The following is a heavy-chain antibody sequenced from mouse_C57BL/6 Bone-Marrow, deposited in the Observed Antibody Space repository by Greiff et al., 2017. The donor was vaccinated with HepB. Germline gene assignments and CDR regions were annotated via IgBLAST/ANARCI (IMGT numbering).Heavy chain of an antibody. Sequence: QVQLQQSGAELVRPGPSVKLSCKASGYTFTSYWMHWVKQRPGQGLEWIGVIDPSDSYTNYNQKFKGKATLTVDTSSSTAYLQLSSLTSEDSAVYYCARGGNGMDYWGQGTSVTVSS. CDR1: GYTFTSYW. V-gene: IGHV1-59*01. CDR2: IDPSDSYT. D-gene: IGHD1-1*02. J-gene: IGHJ4*01. CDR3: ARGGNGMDY.